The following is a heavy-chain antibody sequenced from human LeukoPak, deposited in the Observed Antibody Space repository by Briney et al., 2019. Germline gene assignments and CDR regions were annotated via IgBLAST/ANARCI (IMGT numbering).Heavy chain of an antibody. CDR3: ARDRIGRAPPHPRYYYYYMAV. CDR2: VYTSGST. D-gene: IGHD1-26*01. V-gene: IGHV4-61*02. J-gene: IGHJ6*03. CDR1: GGSISSGSYY. Sequence: SQTLSLTCTVSGGSISSGSYYWSWIRQPAGRGLEWIGLVYTSGSTNYNPALKTRVTISVDTSKNQFSLKLRPVTAADTPVYYCARDRIGRAPPHPRYYYYYMAVWGKGPTVTV.